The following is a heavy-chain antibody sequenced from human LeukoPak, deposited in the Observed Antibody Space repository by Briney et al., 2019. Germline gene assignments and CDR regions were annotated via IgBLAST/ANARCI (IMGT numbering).Heavy chain of an antibody. CDR3: ARAYRTGIDY. CDR2: INAGNGNT. V-gene: IGHV1-3*01. Sequence: ASVKVSCKASGYTFTSYAMHWVRQAPGQRLEWMGWINAGNGNTKYSQKFQGRVTITSHTSPSTAYMELSSLRSEDTAVYYCARAYRTGIDYWGQGTLVTVSS. D-gene: IGHD3/OR15-3a*01. J-gene: IGHJ4*02. CDR1: GYTFTSYA.